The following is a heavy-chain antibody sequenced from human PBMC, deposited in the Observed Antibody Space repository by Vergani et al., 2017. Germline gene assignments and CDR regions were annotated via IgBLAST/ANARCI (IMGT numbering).Heavy chain of an antibody. CDR3: APMGRYCSSTSCRMGAFDI. V-gene: IGHV2-26*01. D-gene: IGHD2-2*01. CDR2: IFSNDEK. CDR1: GFSLSNARMG. Sequence: QVTLKESGPVLVKPTETLTLTCTVSGFSLSNARMGVSWIRQPPGKALEWLAHIFSNDEKSYSTSLKSRLTISKDTSKSQVVLTMTNMDPVDTATYYCAPMGRYCSSTSCRMGAFDIWGQGTMVTVSS. J-gene: IGHJ3*02.